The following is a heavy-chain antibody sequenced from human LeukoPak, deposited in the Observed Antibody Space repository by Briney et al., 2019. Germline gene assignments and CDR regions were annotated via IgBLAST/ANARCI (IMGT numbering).Heavy chain of an antibody. V-gene: IGHV4-59*01. D-gene: IGHD3-10*01. Sequence: PSETLSLTCIVSGGSISGYYWSWIRQPPGKGLEWIGYIYYNGNTNYRPSLESRVTISLITSKNLFSLKLSSVTAADTAVYYCARGDYYGSGTPLNDYWGQGTLVTVSS. CDR3: ARGDYYGSGTPLNDY. CDR2: IYYNGNT. J-gene: IGHJ4*02. CDR1: GGSISGYY.